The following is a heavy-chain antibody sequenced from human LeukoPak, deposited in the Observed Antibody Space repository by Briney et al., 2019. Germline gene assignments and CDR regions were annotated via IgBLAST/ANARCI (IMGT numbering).Heavy chain of an antibody. D-gene: IGHD3-22*01. CDR2: IYYSGST. V-gene: IGHV4-59*01. Sequence: SETLSLTCTVSGGSISGYSWSWIRQPPGKGLEWIGYIYYSGSTNYNPSLKSRVTMLVDTSKYQFSLKLSSVTAADTAVYYCARLYYAHRRVYYYYMDVWGKGTTVTISS. CDR3: ARLYYAHRRVYYYYMDV. J-gene: IGHJ6*03. CDR1: GGSISGYS.